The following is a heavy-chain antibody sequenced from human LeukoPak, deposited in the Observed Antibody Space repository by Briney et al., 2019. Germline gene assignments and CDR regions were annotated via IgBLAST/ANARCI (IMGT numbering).Heavy chain of an antibody. J-gene: IGHJ4*02. V-gene: IGHV3-30*04. CDR2: TSSNGDNK. Sequence: GGSLRLSCAASGFTFSSYTMHWVRQAPGKGPDWVAVTSSNGDNKNYADSVKGRFTISRDNSKNRLYLHMNSLRPEDTAVYYCARDRPRGYSGYDLEYWGQGTLVTVSS. CDR1: GFTFSSYT. CDR3: ARDRPRGYSGYDLEY. D-gene: IGHD5-12*01.